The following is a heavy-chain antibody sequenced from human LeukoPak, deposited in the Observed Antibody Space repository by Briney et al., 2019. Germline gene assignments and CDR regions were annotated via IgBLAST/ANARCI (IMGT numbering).Heavy chain of an antibody. J-gene: IGHJ4*02. CDR3: AGSLAYCGTDCRLRDY. V-gene: IGHV3-NL1*01. Sequence: PGGSLRLSCAASGFTFSSYGMHWVRQAPGKGLEWVSLIYSDGRTHYAESLKGRFTISRDNYKNTLHLQMNSLRAEDTAVYYCAGSLAYCGTDCRLRDYWGQGTLVTVYS. D-gene: IGHD2-21*02. CDR2: IYSDGRT. CDR1: GFTFSSYG.